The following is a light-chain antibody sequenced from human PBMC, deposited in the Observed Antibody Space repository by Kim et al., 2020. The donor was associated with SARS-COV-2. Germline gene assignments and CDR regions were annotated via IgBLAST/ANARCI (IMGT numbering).Light chain of an antibody. J-gene: IGKJ1*01. V-gene: IGKV1-17*01. CDR3: LQHYDYPRT. CDR1: QGIRNE. CDR2: AAS. Sequence: ASVGDRVTITGRASQGIRNELGWYQQKPGKAPNRLIYAASSLQSGVPSRFSGSGSGTEFTLTISSLQPEDFATYYCLQHYDYPRTFGQGTKVDIK.